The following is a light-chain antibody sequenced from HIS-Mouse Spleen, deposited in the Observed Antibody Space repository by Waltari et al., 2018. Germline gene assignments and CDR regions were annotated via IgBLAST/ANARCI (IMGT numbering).Light chain of an antibody. V-gene: IGLV1-44*01. CDR1: SSNIGSNT. CDR2: SNN. CDR3: AAWDDSLNGNYV. Sequence: QSVLTQPPSASGTPGQRVTISCSGSSSNIGSNTVNWYQQLPGTAPTLLIYSNNQRPSGVPDRVSSSKSGTSASLAISGLQSEDEADYYCAAWDDSLNGNYVFGTGTKVTVL. J-gene: IGLJ1*01.